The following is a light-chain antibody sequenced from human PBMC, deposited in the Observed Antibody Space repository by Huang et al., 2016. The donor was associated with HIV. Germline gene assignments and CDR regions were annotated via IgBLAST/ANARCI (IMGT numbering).Light chain of an antibody. CDR1: QSVGSK. CDR2: GAS. J-gene: IGKJ2*01. V-gene: IGKV3-15*01. Sequence: EIVMTQSPALSVSPGERATLSCGASQSVGSKLAWYQQKAGQAPRLLFFGASTRAAVIPARFSGSGSGTEFTLTISSLQSEDLAVYYCQQYNDWPFTFGQGTKVET. CDR3: QQYNDWPFT.